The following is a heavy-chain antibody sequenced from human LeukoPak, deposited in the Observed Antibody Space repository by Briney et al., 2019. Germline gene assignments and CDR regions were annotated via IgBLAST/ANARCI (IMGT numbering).Heavy chain of an antibody. Sequence: GGSLRLSCAASGFTVSSNYMSWVRQAPGKGLEWVSVIYSGGSTYYADSVKGRFTISRDNSKNTLYLQMNSLRAEDTAVYYCAKGPRPYYYDSSGYFDYWGQGTLVTVSS. V-gene: IGHV3-53*01. J-gene: IGHJ4*02. CDR2: IYSGGST. D-gene: IGHD3-22*01. CDR3: AKGPRPYYYDSSGYFDY. CDR1: GFTVSSNY.